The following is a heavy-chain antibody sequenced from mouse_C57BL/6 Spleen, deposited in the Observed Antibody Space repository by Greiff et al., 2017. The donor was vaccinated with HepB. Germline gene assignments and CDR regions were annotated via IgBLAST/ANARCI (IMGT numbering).Heavy chain of an antibody. CDR3: ARLTAYYAMDY. V-gene: IGHV1-69*01. CDR1: GYTFTSYW. Sequence: VKLVESGAELVMPGASVKLSCKASGYTFTSYWMHWVKQRPGQGLEWIGEIDPSDSYTNYNQKFKGKSTLTVDKSSSTAYMQLSSLTSEDSAVYYCARLTAYYAMDYWGQGTSVTVSS. CDR2: IDPSDSYT. J-gene: IGHJ4*01.